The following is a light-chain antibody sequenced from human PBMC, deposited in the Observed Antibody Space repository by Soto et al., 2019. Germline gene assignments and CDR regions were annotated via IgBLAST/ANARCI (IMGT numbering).Light chain of an antibody. CDR3: QQYHSSPYS. V-gene: IGKV1-5*03. J-gene: IGKJ2*03. Sequence: DIQMTQSPSTLSASVGDRVTITCRASQSISSWLAWYQRKSGRAPNLLIYKASVLESGVPSRFSGRGSGTDFTLTISSLQPDDFATYYCQQYHSSPYSFGQGTRLEIK. CDR1: QSISSW. CDR2: KAS.